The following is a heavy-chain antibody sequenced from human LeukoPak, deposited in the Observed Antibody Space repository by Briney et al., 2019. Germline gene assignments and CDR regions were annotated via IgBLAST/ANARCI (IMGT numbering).Heavy chain of an antibody. J-gene: IGHJ6*04. CDR3: ARDSRSTLQGNGDYQIMDV. D-gene: IGHD4-17*01. V-gene: IGHV3-7*01. CDR1: GFTFSSYW. CDR2: IKEDGREK. Sequence: PGGSLRLFCAASGFTFSSYWMSWVRQAPGKGLEWVGNIKEDGREKYFVDSVKGRFTISRDNAKNSLYLQMSSLRAEDTAVYYCARDSRSTLQGNGDYQIMDVWGKGTTVTVSS.